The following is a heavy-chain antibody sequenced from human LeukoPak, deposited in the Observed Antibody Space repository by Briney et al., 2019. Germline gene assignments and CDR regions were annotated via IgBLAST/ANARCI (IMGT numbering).Heavy chain of an antibody. CDR1: GYTFTSYG. V-gene: IGHV1-18*01. Sequence: GASVKVSCKASGYTFTSYGISWVRQAPGQGLEWMGWISAYNGNTNYAQKLQGRVTMTTDTSTSTAYMELRSLRSDDTAVYYCARGSTMVRASGSDWYYYYMDVWGKGTTVTVSS. CDR2: ISAYNGNT. CDR3: ARGSTMVRASGSDWYYYYMDV. D-gene: IGHD3-10*01. J-gene: IGHJ6*03.